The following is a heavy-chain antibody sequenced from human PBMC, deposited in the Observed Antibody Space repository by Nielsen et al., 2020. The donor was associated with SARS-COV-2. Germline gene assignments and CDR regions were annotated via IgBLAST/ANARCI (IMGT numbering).Heavy chain of an antibody. CDR1: GFTFSTYG. CDR3: AKEASRGYSYGYVGDY. CDR2: IWHDGSAK. J-gene: IGHJ4*02. Sequence: GGSLRLSCVASGFTFSTYGMHWVRQAPGKGLEWVAVIWHDGSAKYYADSVKGRFTISRDNSKNTLYLQMNSLRAEDTAVYYCAKEASRGYSYGYVGDYWGQGTLVTVSS. D-gene: IGHD5-18*01. V-gene: IGHV3-30*02.